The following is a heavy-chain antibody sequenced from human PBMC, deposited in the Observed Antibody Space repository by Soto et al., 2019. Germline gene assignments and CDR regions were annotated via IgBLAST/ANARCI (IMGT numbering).Heavy chain of an antibody. CDR3: AKILEDYYYDSSGYPDAFDI. CDR1: GFTFSSYA. V-gene: IGHV3-23*01. J-gene: IGHJ3*02. Sequence: PGGSLRLSCAASGFTFSSYAMSWVRQAPGKGLEWVSAISGSGGSTYYADSVKCRFTISRDNSKNTRYLQMNSMRAEDTAVYYCAKILEDYYYDSSGYPDAFDIWGQGTMVTVSS. CDR2: ISGSGGST. D-gene: IGHD3-22*01.